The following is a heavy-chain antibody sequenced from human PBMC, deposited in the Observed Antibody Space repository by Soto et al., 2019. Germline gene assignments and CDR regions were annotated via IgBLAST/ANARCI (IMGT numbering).Heavy chain of an antibody. CDR3: ARGGRSLDY. D-gene: IGHD1-1*01. V-gene: IGHV3-30*03. J-gene: IGHJ4*02. CDR2: ISYDGSNK. Sequence: GGSLRLSCAVSGFTFSSYGMHWVRQAPGKGLEWVAVISYDGSNKYYADSVKGRFTISRDNSKNTLYLQMNSLRAEDTAVYYCARGGRSLDYWGQGTLVTVSS. CDR1: GFTFSSYG.